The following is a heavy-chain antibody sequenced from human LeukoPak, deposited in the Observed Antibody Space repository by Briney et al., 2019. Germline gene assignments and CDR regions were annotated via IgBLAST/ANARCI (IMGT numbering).Heavy chain of an antibody. CDR2: IYYSGST. D-gene: IGHD6-19*01. CDR1: GGSISSYH. J-gene: IGHJ4*02. Sequence: PSETLSLTCTVSGGSISSYHWSWIRQPPGKGLEWIGYIYYSGSTNYNPSLKSRVTISVDTSKNPFSLKLSSVTAADTAVYYCARHAGVAGAYYFDYWGQGTLVTVSS. CDR3: ARHAGVAGAYYFDY. V-gene: IGHV4-59*08.